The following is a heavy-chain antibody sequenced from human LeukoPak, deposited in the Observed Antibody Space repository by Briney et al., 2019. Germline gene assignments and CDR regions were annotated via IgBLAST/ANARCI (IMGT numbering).Heavy chain of an antibody. CDR3: ARPRPYDYYFDS. J-gene: IGHJ4*02. CDR1: GFTFSTYS. Sequence: PGGSLRLSCAASGFTFSTYSMNWVRQAPGKGLEWVSSISSSSTDIYYGDSVKGRFTISRDNAKNSVYLHMKSLRAEDTAVYYCARPRPYDYYFDSWGQGTLVTVSS. V-gene: IGHV3-21*01. CDR2: ISSSSTDI. D-gene: IGHD3-16*01.